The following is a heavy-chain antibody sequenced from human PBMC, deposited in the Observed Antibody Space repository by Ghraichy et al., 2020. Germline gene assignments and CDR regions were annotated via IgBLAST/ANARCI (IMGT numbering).Heavy chain of an antibody. CDR3: ARVSPGEGQWLVPYYYYYGMDV. J-gene: IGHJ6*02. Sequence: GGSLRLSCAASGFTFSSYWMSWVRQAPGKGLEWVANIKQDGSEKYYVDSVKGRFTISRDNAKNSLYLQMNSLRAEDTAVYYCARVSPGEGQWLVPYYYYYGMDVWGQGTTVTVSS. CDR2: IKQDGSEK. V-gene: IGHV3-7*01. CDR1: GFTFSSYW. D-gene: IGHD6-19*01.